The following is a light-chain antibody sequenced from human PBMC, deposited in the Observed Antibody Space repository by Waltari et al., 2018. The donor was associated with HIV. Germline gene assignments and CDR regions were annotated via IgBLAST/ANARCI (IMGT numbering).Light chain of an antibody. CDR2: EVS. CDR1: SSDVGSYNL. CDR3: CSYAGSSTYV. Sequence: QSALTQPASVSGSPGQAITISCTGTSSDVGSYNLVSWYQQHPGKAPKLMIYEVSKRPSWVSNRFSGSKSGNTASLTSSGLQAEDEADYYCCSYAGSSTYVCGTGTKVTVL. V-gene: IGLV2-23*02. J-gene: IGLJ1*01.